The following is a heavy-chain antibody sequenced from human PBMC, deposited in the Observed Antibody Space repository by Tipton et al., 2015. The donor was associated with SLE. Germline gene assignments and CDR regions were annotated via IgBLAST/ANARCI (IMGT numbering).Heavy chain of an antibody. D-gene: IGHD2-15*01. CDR3: ASGFCSGGNCFLVWNFDY. Sequence: SLRLSCVASGSGTSNYMHWVRQGPGKGLVWVSRLKTDDGYTSYADSVKGRFTISRDNAKNTLYMDMNNLRAEDTAVYYCASGFCSGGNCFLVWNFDYWGQGTLVTVSS. CDR1: GSGTSNY. CDR2: LKTDDGYT. J-gene: IGHJ4*02. V-gene: IGHV3-74*01.